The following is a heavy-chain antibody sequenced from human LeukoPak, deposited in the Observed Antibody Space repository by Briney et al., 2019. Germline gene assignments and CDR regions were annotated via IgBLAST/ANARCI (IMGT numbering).Heavy chain of an antibody. CDR1: GGSISSGGYS. D-gene: IGHD2-2*01. Sequence: SETLSLTCAVSGGSISSGGYSWSWIRQPPGRGLEWIGYIYHSGSTYYNPSLKSRVTISVDRSKNQFSLKLSSVTAADTAVYYCARARRYCSSTSCPAGFDPWGQGTLVTVSS. J-gene: IGHJ5*02. CDR3: ARARRYCSSTSCPAGFDP. V-gene: IGHV4-30-2*01. CDR2: IYHSGST.